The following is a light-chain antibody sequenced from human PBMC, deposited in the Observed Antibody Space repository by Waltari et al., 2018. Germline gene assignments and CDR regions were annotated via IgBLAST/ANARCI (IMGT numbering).Light chain of an antibody. V-gene: IGLV2-8*01. CDR1: SRYIGGYDY. Sequence: QSALTQPPSASGSPGPSVTISCTGTSRYIGGYDYVSWYQRHPGKAPKLIIYEVTKRPSGIPGRFSASKSGKTASLTVSGLQADDEADYFCSSYAGSNTLLFGGGTKLTVL. CDR2: EVT. CDR3: SSYAGSNTLL. J-gene: IGLJ2*01.